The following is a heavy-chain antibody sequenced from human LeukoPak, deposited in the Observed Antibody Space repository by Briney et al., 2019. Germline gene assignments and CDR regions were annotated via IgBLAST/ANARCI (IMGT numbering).Heavy chain of an antibody. D-gene: IGHD6-19*01. Sequence: ASVKVSCKASGYIFTGYYMHWVRQAPGQGLEWMGWINPNSGGTNYAQKFQGRVTMTRDTSISTAYMELSRLRSDDTAVYYCARDSGYSSGWYINRPHWFDYWGQGTLVTVSS. CDR3: ARDSGYSSGWYINRPHWFDY. CDR1: GYIFTGYY. V-gene: IGHV1-2*02. CDR2: INPNSGGT. J-gene: IGHJ4*02.